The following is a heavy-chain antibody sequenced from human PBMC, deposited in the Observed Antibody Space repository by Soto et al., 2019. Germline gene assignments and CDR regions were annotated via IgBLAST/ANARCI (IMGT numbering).Heavy chain of an antibody. Sequence: SETLSLTCTVSGGSISSSSYYWGWIRQPPGKGLEWIGSIYYSGSTYYNPSLKSRVTISVDTSRNQCSLKLSSVTAADTAVYDCASYDYSTSPFDSWGQGTLVTVSS. CDR3: ASYDYSTSPFDS. D-gene: IGHD6-6*01. V-gene: IGHV4-39*01. CDR1: GGSISSSSYY. J-gene: IGHJ4*02. CDR2: IYYSGST.